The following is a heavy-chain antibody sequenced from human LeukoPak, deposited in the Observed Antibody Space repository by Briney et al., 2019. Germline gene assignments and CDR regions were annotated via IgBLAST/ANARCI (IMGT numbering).Heavy chain of an antibody. D-gene: IGHD6-6*01. V-gene: IGHV3-48*01. Sequence: GGSLRLSFAASGFTFSSYSMNWVRQAPGKGLEWVSYISSSSSTIYYADSVKGRFTISRDNAKNSLYLQMNSLRAEDTAVYYCAKDRYSSSSVSDYWGQGTLVTVSS. CDR1: GFTFSSYS. J-gene: IGHJ4*02. CDR2: ISSSSSTI. CDR3: AKDRYSSSSVSDY.